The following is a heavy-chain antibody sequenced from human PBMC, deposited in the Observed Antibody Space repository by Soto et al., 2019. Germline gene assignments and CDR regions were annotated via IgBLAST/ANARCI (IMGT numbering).Heavy chain of an antibody. CDR2: INPNSGGT. Sequence: ASVKVSCKASGYTFTGYYMHWVRQAPGQGLEWMGWINPNSGGTNYAQKFQGWVTMTRDTSISTAYMELSRLRSDDTAVYFCLRGFGNFGVHYYYGMDVWGQWTTVTVSS. CDR3: LRGFGNFGVHYYYGMDV. D-gene: IGHD3-3*01. CDR1: GYTFTGYY. V-gene: IGHV1-2*04. J-gene: IGHJ6*02.